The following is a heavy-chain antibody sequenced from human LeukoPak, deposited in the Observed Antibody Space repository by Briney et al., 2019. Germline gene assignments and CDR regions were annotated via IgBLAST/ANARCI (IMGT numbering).Heavy chain of an antibody. Sequence: SETLSLTCAVYGGSFSGYYWSWIRQPPGKGLEWIGEINHSGSTNYNPSLKSRVTISVDTSKNQFSPKLSSVTAADTAVYYCAREVQSYYAVDYWGQGTLVTVSS. CDR1: GGSFSGYY. D-gene: IGHD1-26*01. V-gene: IGHV4-34*01. CDR3: AREVQSYYAVDY. CDR2: INHSGST. J-gene: IGHJ4*02.